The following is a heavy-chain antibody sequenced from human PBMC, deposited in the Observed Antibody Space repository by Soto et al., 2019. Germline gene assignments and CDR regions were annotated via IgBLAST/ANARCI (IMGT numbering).Heavy chain of an antibody. Sequence: SEILSLTCVVSGGSLSDYFLSWIRQPPGMALEWIGEINHLGSINYNPSLKSRVTMSVDTSKNQFSLTLNSVTAADTATYYCARGGISHWAYFYYMDVWDRGTTVTVSS. CDR1: GGSLSDYF. J-gene: IGHJ6*03. D-gene: IGHD2-21*01. V-gene: IGHV4-34*01. CDR2: INHLGSI. CDR3: ARGGISHWAYFYYMDV.